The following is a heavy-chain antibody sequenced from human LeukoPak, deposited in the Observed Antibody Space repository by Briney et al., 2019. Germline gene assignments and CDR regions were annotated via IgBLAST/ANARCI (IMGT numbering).Heavy chain of an antibody. V-gene: IGHV3-23*01. D-gene: IGHD2-21*01. CDR3: AKKSGDHFHFDF. Sequence: GSLRLSCAASGFTFNNYGMGWVHQTPGKGLEWVATIGTSGANTYHADSVKGRFTISRDNSKSTLYLQMNSLRAEDTAVYHCAKKSGDHFHFDFWGQGTLVTVSS. CDR2: IGTSGANT. CDR1: GFTFNNYG. J-gene: IGHJ4*02.